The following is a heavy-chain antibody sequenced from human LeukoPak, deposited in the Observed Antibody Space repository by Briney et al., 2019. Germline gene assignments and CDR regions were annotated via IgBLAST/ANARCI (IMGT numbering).Heavy chain of an antibody. D-gene: IGHD1-26*01. CDR2: ISGNSVTI. CDR1: GSTFSTYP. J-gene: IGHJ4*02. V-gene: IGHV3-23*01. Sequence: GGSLRLSCTASGSTFSTYPMTWVRPAPGQGLEWVSAISGNSVTIYYADSVKGRFTISRDNWKNKLYLQMYSLRAEDTAVYYCVKILSGTYSFDLWGQGTLVTVSS. CDR3: VKILSGTYSFDL.